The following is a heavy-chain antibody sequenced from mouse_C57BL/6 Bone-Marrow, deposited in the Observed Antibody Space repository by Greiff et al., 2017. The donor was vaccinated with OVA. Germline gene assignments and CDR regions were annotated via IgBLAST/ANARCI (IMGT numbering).Heavy chain of an antibody. Sequence: QVQLQQPGAELVKPGASVKMSCKASVYTFTSYWITWVKQRPGQGLEWIGDIYPGSGSTNYNEKFKSKATLTVDTSSSTAYMQLSSLTSEDSAVYYCARSHYYGSSNYYAMDYWGQGTSVTVSS. CDR3: ARSHYYGSSNYYAMDY. CDR2: IYPGSGST. J-gene: IGHJ4*01. V-gene: IGHV1-55*01. D-gene: IGHD1-1*01. CDR1: VYTFTSYW.